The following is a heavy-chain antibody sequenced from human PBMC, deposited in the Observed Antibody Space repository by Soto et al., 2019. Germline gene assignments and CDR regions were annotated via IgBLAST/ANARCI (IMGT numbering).Heavy chain of an antibody. CDR2: IRVYNGNT. Sequence: QVQLMQSGAEVKKPGASVKVSCKASGYTFTSYGISWVRQAPGQGLEWMGWIRVYNGNTNYAQKVQGRVTMTTDTSTSMAYMELRSLRSDDTAVYYCVREGAYGSGSLYWGQGTLVTVSS. V-gene: IGHV1-18*01. CDR3: VREGAYGSGSLY. CDR1: GYTFTSYG. J-gene: IGHJ4*02. D-gene: IGHD3-10*01.